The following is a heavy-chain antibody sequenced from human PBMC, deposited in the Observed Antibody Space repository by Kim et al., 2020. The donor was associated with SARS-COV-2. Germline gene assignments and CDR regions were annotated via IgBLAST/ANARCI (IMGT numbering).Heavy chain of an antibody. CDR2: IYYSGST. V-gene: IGHV4-30-4*01. CDR1: GGSISSGDYY. J-gene: IGHJ6*02. Sequence: SETLSLTCTVSGGSISSGDYYWSWIRQPPGKGLEWIGYIYYSGSTYYNPSLKSRVTISVDTSKNQFSLKLSSVTAADTAVYYCARDQSYITMIGGGGYYYGMDVWGQGTTVTVSS. CDR3: ARDQSYITMIGGGGYYYGMDV. D-gene: IGHD3-22*01.